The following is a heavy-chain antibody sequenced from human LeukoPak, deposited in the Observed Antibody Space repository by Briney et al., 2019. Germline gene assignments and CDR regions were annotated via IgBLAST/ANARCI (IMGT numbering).Heavy chain of an antibody. CDR3: ATNPPSYDSSGYYPLYV. D-gene: IGHD3-22*01. Sequence: PGRSLRLSCAASGFTFSSYAMHWARQAPGKGLEWVAVISYDGSNKYYADSVKGRFTISRDNSKNTLYLQMNSLRAEDTAVYYCATNPPSYDSSGYYPLYVWGKGTTVTVSS. CDR1: GFTFSSYA. CDR2: ISYDGSNK. V-gene: IGHV3-30*01. J-gene: IGHJ6*04.